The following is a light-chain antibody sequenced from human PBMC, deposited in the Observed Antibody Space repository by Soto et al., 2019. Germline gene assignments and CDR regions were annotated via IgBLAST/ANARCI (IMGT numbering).Light chain of an antibody. V-gene: IGLV1-40*01. CDR1: SSNIGAGYD. J-gene: IGLJ2*01. Sequence: QPVLTQPPSVSGAPGQRVTISCTGSSSNIGAGYDVHWYQQLPGIAPKLLISGNSNRPSGVPDRFSGSKSGTSASLAITGLHAEDEADYYCQSYDSSLSGSVFGGGTKLTVL. CDR2: GNS. CDR3: QSYDSSLSGSV.